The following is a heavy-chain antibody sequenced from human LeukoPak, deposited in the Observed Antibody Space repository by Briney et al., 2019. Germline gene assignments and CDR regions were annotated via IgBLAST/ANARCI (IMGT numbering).Heavy chain of an antibody. D-gene: IGHD3-3*01. CDR2: IKQDGSEK. J-gene: IGHJ4*02. CDR3: ARDPQDDFWSGYYHQGGDY. Sequence: PGRSLRLSCAASGFTFSSYGMHWVRQAPGKGLEWVANIKQDGSEKYYVDSVKGRFTISRDNAKNSLYLQMDSLRAEDTAVYYCARDPQDDFWSGYYHQGGDYWGQGTLVTVSS. V-gene: IGHV3-7*01. CDR1: GFTFSSYG.